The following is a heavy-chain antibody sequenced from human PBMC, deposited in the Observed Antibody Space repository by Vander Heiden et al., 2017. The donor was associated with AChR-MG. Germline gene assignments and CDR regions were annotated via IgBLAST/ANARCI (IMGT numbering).Heavy chain of an antibody. CDR2: ISSSGSTI. CDR1: GFDFRNYY. Sequence: QVQLVESGGGLVKPGGSLSLSCAASGFDFRNYYRSWIRQGPGKGLEWVSYISSSGSTIYYADSLKGRFTISRNNAKNSLYLQMNSLRAEDTAVYYCAREMDIVATINGAEWGQGTLVTVSS. J-gene: IGHJ4*02. V-gene: IGHV3-11*01. CDR3: AREMDIVATINGAE. D-gene: IGHD5-12*01.